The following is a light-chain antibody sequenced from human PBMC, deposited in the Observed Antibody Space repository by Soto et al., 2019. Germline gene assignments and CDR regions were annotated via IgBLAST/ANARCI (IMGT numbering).Light chain of an antibody. CDR3: LQDYNHPPT. V-gene: IGKV1-6*01. Sequence: AIQMTQSPSSLSASVGDRVTITCRASQAIRNEVGWYQQKPGKAPELLIYGASTLQSGVPPRFSGSGFGTDFTLTISGLQPTDFATYYCLQDYNHPPTFGQGTKVEV. CDR1: QAIRNE. J-gene: IGKJ1*01. CDR2: GAS.